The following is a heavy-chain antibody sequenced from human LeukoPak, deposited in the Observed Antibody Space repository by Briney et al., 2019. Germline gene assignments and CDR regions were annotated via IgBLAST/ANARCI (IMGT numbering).Heavy chain of an antibody. CDR3: ARETPPTMVRGVHAFDI. V-gene: IGHV3-23*01. J-gene: IGHJ3*02. CDR1: GFTFSSYA. CDR2: ISGSGGST. D-gene: IGHD3-10*01. Sequence: PGGSLRLSCAASGFTFSSYAMSWVRQAPGKGLEWVSAISGSGGSTYYADSVKGRFTISRDNAKNSLYLQMNSLRAEDTAVYYCARETPPTMVRGVHAFDIWGQGTMVTVSS.